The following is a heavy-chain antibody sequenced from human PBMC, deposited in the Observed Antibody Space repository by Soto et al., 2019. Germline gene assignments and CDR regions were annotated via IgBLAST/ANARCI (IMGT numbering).Heavy chain of an antibody. CDR2: ISSSGSTI. J-gene: IGHJ3*02. V-gene: IGHV3-11*01. D-gene: IGHD3-22*01. Sequence: GGSLRLSCAASGFTFSDYYMSWIRQAPGKGLEWVSYISSSGSTIYYADSVKGRFTISRDNAKNSLYLQMNSLRAEDKAVYYCASPYDSSGYYYRGAFDIWGQGTMVTVS. CDR1: GFTFSDYY. CDR3: ASPYDSSGYYYRGAFDI.